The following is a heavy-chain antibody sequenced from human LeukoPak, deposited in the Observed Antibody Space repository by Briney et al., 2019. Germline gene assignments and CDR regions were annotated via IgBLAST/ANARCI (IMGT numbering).Heavy chain of an antibody. CDR1: GFTFSSYE. Sequence: GGSPRLSCAASGFTFSSYEMNWVRQAPGKGLEWVSYISSSGSTIYYADSVKGRFTISRDNAKNSLYLQMNSLRAEDTAVYYCARSRPYYYYGMDVWGQGTTVTVSS. J-gene: IGHJ6*02. V-gene: IGHV3-48*03. CDR2: ISSSGSTI. CDR3: ARSRPYYYYGMDV.